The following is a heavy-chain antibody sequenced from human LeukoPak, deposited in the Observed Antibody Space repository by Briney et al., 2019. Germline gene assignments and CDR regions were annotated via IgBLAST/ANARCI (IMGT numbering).Heavy chain of an antibody. CDR2: ISGSGGST. J-gene: IGHJ4*02. D-gene: IGHD6-19*01. CDR1: GFTVSSNY. V-gene: IGHV3-23*01. CDR3: AKSTRSSGWYYFDY. Sequence: PGGSLRLSCAASGFTVSSNYMSWVRQAPGKGLEWVSAISGSGGSTYYADSVKGRFTISRDNSKNTLYLQMNSLRAEDTAVYYCAKSTRSSGWYYFDYWGQGTLVTVSS.